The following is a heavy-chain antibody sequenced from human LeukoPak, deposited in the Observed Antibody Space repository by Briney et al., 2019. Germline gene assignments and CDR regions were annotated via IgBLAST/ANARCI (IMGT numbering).Heavy chain of an antibody. CDR2: IYHSGST. D-gene: IGHD1-26*01. CDR1: GFTFRSYA. Sequence: GSLRLSCAASGFTFRSYAMNWVRQAPGKGLEWIGSIYHSGSTYYNPSLKSRVNISVDTSKTQFSLKLSSVTAADTAVYYCARGVGANDYWGQGTLVTVSS. J-gene: IGHJ4*02. V-gene: IGHV4-38-2*01. CDR3: ARGVGANDY.